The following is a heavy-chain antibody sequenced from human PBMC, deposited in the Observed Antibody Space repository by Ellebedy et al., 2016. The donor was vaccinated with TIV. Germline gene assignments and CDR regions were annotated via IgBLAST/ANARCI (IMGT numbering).Heavy chain of an antibody. CDR2: ISSSSSTI. D-gene: IGHD3-22*01. J-gene: IGHJ3*02. Sequence: PGGSLRLSCAASKFTLRKYWMHWVRQTPGKGLEWVSYISSSSSTIYYADSVKGRFTISRDNAKNSLYLQMNSLRAEDTAVYYCARARWVLIVDDAFDIWGQGTMVTVSS. CDR1: KFTLRKYW. CDR3: ARARWVLIVDDAFDI. V-gene: IGHV3-48*01.